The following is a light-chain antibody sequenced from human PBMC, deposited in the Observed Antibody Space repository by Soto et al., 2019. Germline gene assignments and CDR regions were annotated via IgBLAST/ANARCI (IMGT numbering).Light chain of an antibody. CDR1: SSDVGGYNY. Sequence: QSVLTQPASVSGSPGQSIAISCTGTSSDVGGYNYVSWYQQHPGKTPNLMIYDVSNRPSGVSNRFSGSKSGNTASLTISGLQAEDEADYYCRSYTSSSTWVFGGGTKVTVL. CDR3: RSYTSSSTWV. J-gene: IGLJ3*02. V-gene: IGLV2-14*01. CDR2: DVS.